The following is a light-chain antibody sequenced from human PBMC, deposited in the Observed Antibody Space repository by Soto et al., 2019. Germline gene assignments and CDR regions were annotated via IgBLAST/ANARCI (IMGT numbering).Light chain of an antibody. CDR2: EYN. CDR1: SGRIPSNY. Sequence: NFMLTQPQSVSESPGKTVTISCTRSSGRIPSNYVQWYQQRPGSAPSTVIYEYNLRSSEVPDRFYGSVDGSSNSASLTISGQKTEDEADYYFQYYDNTNVVFGGGTKRTVL. V-gene: IGLV6-57*04. J-gene: IGLJ2*01. CDR3: QYYDNTNVV.